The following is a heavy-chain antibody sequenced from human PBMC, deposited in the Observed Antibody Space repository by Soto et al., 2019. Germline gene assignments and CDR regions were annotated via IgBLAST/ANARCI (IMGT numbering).Heavy chain of an antibody. V-gene: IGHV3-21*01. Sequence: EVQLVESGGGLVKPGGSLRLSCAASGFTFSSYSMNWFRQAPGKGLEWVSSISSSSSYIYYADSVKGRFTISRDNAKNSLYLQMNSLRAEATAVYYCAREGITNGFDPWVQGTLVTVSS. D-gene: IGHD3-10*01. CDR1: GFTFSSYS. CDR2: ISSSSSYI. J-gene: IGHJ5*02. CDR3: AREGITNGFDP.